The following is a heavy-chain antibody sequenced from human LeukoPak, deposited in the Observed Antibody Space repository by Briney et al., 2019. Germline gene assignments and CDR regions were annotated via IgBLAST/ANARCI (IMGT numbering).Heavy chain of an antibody. J-gene: IGHJ2*01. CDR3: ARDRDGYKYWYFDL. D-gene: IGHD5-24*01. Sequence: SETLSLTCTVSGGSISSSNYYWGWIRQPPGKGLEWIGSIYYSGSTYYNPSLKSRVTISVDTSKNQFSLKLSSVTAADTAVYYCARDRDGYKYWYFDLWGRGTLVTVSS. V-gene: IGHV4-39*07. CDR2: IYYSGST. CDR1: GGSISSSNYY.